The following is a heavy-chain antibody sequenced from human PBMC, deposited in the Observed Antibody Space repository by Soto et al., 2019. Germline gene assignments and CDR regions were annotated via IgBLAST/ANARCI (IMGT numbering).Heavy chain of an antibody. CDR3: ARSYCTNGVCPDYYYYMDV. Sequence: GGSLRLSCAASGFTFSSYSMNWVRQAPGKGLEWVSSISSSSYIYYADSVKGRFTISRDNAKNSLYLQMNSLRAEDTAVYYCARSYCTNGVCPDYYYYMDVWGKGTTVTVSS. V-gene: IGHV3-21*01. CDR2: ISSSSYI. J-gene: IGHJ6*03. D-gene: IGHD2-8*01. CDR1: GFTFSSYS.